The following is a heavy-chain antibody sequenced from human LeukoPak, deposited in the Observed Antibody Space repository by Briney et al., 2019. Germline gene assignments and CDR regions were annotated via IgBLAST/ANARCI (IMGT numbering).Heavy chain of an antibody. Sequence: GGSLRLSCAASGFTFSSYAMSWVRQAPGKGPEWVSVISDNGGSTYYADSVKGRFTISRDNSKNTLYLQMNSLRAEDTAIYYCAKSRGIYDNSGWRTFDYWGQGTLVTVSS. CDR1: GFTFSSYA. V-gene: IGHV3-23*01. CDR2: ISDNGGST. J-gene: IGHJ4*02. CDR3: AKSRGIYDNSGWRTFDY. D-gene: IGHD6-19*01.